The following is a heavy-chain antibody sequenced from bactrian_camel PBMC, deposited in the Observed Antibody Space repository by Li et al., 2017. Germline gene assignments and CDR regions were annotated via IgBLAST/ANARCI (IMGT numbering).Heavy chain of an antibody. J-gene: IGHJ4*01. D-gene: IGHD6*01. CDR3: AEGRGSRGEHCYSLNY. CDR2: IDSDGTP. V-gene: IGHV3S53*01. CDR1: GITWTSYC. Sequence: QLVESGGGSVQAGGSLRLSCAASGITWTSYCVGWFRQAPGQEREGLATIDSDGTPSHADHVQGRFTISRDNTKNIVFLQMNSLKPEDTGMYYCAEGRGSRGEHCYSLNYWGQGTQVTVS.